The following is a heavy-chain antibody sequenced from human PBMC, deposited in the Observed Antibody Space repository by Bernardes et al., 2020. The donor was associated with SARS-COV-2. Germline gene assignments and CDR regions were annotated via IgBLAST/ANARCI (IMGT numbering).Heavy chain of an antibody. J-gene: IGHJ3*02. V-gene: IGHV1-18*04. CDR3: AKSSDYSSSWHVSSGFDM. Sequence: ASVKVSCKASGYTFSRYGVSWVRQAPGQGLEWMGWVSPDSDNTNYAQKFQDRVTMTADTSTTTVYMELRSLRSDDTAVYFCAKSSDYSSSWHVSSGFDMWGQGTMVTVSS. CDR1: GYTFSRYG. D-gene: IGHD6-13*01. CDR2: VSPDSDNT.